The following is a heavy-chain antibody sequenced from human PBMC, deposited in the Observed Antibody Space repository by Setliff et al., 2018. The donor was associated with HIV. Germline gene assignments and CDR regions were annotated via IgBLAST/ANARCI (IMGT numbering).Heavy chain of an antibody. D-gene: IGHD6-25*01. CDR3: VRDPVSGMFDY. CDR2: VKSMTEGGPT. CDR1: GLAYKNAW. J-gene: IGHJ4*01. Sequence: GESLRLSCVVSGLAYKNAWMNWVRQAPGGGLEWVGRVKSMTEGGPTDYAAPVRGRFIISRDDSKSTVYLQMNTLKIEDTGLYYCVRDPVSGMFDYWGQGTLVTSPQ. V-gene: IGHV3-15*07.